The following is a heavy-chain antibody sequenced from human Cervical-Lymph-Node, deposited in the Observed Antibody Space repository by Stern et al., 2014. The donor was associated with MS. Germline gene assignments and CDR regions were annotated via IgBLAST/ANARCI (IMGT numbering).Heavy chain of an antibody. V-gene: IGHV1-69*01. D-gene: IGHD3-3*01. CDR1: GGTFSSYA. CDR2: IIPIFGTA. CDR3: ARGGYDFWSGTNWYFDL. J-gene: IGHJ2*01. Sequence: VQLVQSGAEVKKPGSSVKVSCKASGGTFSSYAISWVRQAPGQGLEWMGGIIPIFGTANYAQKFQGRVTITADESTSTAYMELSSLRSEDTAVYYCARGGYDFWSGTNWYFDLWGRGTLVTVSS.